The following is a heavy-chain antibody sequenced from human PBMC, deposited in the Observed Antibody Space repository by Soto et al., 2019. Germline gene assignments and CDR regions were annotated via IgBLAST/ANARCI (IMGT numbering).Heavy chain of an antibody. V-gene: IGHV4-4*07. CDR3: ARGMTPPGAPAWYYFDS. J-gene: IGHJ4*02. CDR1: GASITGSSY. D-gene: IGHD2-8*02. Sequence: ETLSLTCTFSGASITGSSYWSWIRQPAGKGLEWIGRFSLSGTTNYNPSLRSRVTMSADVSKNQFSLRLTSVTAADTALYYCARGMTPPGAPAWYYFDSWGQGTLGTVSS. CDR2: FSLSGTT.